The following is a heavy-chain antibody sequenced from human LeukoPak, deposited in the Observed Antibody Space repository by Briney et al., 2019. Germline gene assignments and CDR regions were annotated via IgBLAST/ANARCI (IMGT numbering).Heavy chain of an antibody. CDR1: GASISSGSYY. D-gene: IGHD2-2*01. CDR2: INHSGST. CDR3: ARIVVVPAAIYDP. V-gene: IGHV4-39*07. J-gene: IGHJ5*02. Sequence: SETLSLTCTVSGASISSGSYYWGWIRQPPGKGLEWIGEINHSGSTNYNPSLKSRVTISVDTSKNQFSLKLSSVTAADTAVYYCARIVVVPAAIYDPWGQGALVTVSS.